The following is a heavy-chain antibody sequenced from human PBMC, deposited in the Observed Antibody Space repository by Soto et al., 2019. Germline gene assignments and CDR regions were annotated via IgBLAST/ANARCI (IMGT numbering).Heavy chain of an antibody. V-gene: IGHV4-59*01. CDR3: ALRSMAVVPEY. J-gene: IGHJ4*02. CDR1: GDSISSYY. Sequence: QVQLQESGPGLVKPSETLSLTCAVSGDSISSYYCMWIRQPPGKGLESIGYLYYGRSANYNPSLKRRVTLSADASTNECSLTLRSMTAADPAGYYCALRSMAVVPEYWGQGTLVTVSS. CDR2: LYYGRSA. D-gene: IGHD3-22*01.